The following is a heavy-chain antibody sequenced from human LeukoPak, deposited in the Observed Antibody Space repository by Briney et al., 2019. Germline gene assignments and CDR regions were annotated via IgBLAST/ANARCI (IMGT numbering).Heavy chain of an antibody. D-gene: IGHD3-9*01. CDR1: GFIFSSHW. J-gene: IGHJ4*02. V-gene: IGHV3-7*03. CDR3: AKNGRDDHDKYFFDF. CDR2: IKQGGSEK. Sequence: GGSLRLSCAASGFIFSSHWMTWVRQAPGKGLEFVASIKQGGSEKYYADSVKGRFTVSRDNAKNSLNLQMNSLRAEDTAVYYCAKNGRDDHDKYFFDFWGQGTQVTVSS.